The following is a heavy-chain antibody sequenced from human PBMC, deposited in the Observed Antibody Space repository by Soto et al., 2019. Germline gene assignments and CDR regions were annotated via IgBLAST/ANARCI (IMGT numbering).Heavy chain of an antibody. J-gene: IGHJ4*02. CDR1: GFSLSTSGGG. Sequence: QITLKDSGPTRVKPTQTLTLTCSVSGFSLSTSGGGVVWLRQPPGKALEWLALIYWDDDKRYSPSLKSRLTITKDTYKNQVVLTMTNMDPVDTATYYCAHSTHVAVADYWGQGTLVTISS. CDR2: IYWDDDK. V-gene: IGHV2-5*02. CDR3: AHSTHVAVADY. D-gene: IGHD6-19*01.